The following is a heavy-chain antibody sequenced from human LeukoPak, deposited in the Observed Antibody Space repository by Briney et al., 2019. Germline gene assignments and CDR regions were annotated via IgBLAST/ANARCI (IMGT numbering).Heavy chain of an antibody. V-gene: IGHV4-38-2*02. D-gene: IGHD5-18*01. CDR1: GYSISSGYY. CDR2: IYHSGST. Sequence: SETLSLTCTVSGYSISSGYYWGWIRQPPGKGLEWIGSIYHSGSTYYNPSLKSRVTISVDTSKNQFSLKLSSVTAADTAVYYCAREAIQLWLAWFDPWGEGTLVTVSS. CDR3: AREAIQLWLAWFDP. J-gene: IGHJ5*02.